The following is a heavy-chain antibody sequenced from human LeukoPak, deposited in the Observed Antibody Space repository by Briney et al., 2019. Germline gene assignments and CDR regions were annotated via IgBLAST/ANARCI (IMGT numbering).Heavy chain of an antibody. Sequence: GRSLRLSCAASGFTFDGYAMHWVRQAPGKGLEWVSGISWNSGSIGYADSVKGRFTISRDNAKNSLYLQMNSLRAEDTALYYCAKESFTLYYFDYWGQGTLVTVSS. CDR2: ISWNSGSI. CDR1: GFTFDGYA. V-gene: IGHV3-9*01. J-gene: IGHJ4*02. CDR3: AKESFTLYYFDY.